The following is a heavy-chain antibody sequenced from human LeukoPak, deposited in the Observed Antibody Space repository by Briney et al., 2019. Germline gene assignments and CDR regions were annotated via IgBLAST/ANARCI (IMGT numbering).Heavy chain of an antibody. V-gene: IGHV4-59*01. Sequence: PSETLSLTCTVSGGSISSYYWSWIRQPAGKGLEWIGYIYYSGSTNYNPSLKSRVTISVDTSKNQFSLKLSSVTAADTAVYYCASRLRDGYILAYAFDIWGQGTMVTVSS. CDR3: ASRLRDGYILAYAFDI. CDR2: IYYSGST. D-gene: IGHD5-24*01. CDR1: GGSISSYY. J-gene: IGHJ3*02.